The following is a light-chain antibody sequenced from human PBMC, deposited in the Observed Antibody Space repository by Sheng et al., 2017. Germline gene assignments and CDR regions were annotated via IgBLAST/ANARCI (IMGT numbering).Light chain of an antibody. CDR3: QQYNNWPLT. J-gene: IGKJ4*01. CDR1: QSVSSN. V-gene: IGKV3-15*01. CDR2: SSS. Sequence: EIVMTQSPATLSVFAGERATLSCRASQSVSSNLAWYQQKPGQAPRLLIYSSSTRATGIPARFSGSGSGTEFTLTISSLQSEDFAVYYCQQYNNWPLTFGGGTKVEVK.